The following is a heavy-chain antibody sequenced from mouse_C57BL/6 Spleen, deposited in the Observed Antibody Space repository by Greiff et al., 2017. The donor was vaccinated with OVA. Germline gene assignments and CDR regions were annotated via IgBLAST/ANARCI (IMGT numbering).Heavy chain of an antibody. CDR1: GYTFTSYW. CDR2: IDPSDSET. CDR3: ARYGTNWDFDY. J-gene: IGHJ2*01. V-gene: IGHV1-52*01. Sequence: QVQLKQPGAELVRPGSSVKLSCKASGYTFTSYWMHWVKQRPIQGLEWIGNIDPSDSETHYNQKFKDKATLTVDKSSSTAYMQLSSLTSEDSAVYYCARYGTNWDFDYWGQGTTLTVSS. D-gene: IGHD4-1*01.